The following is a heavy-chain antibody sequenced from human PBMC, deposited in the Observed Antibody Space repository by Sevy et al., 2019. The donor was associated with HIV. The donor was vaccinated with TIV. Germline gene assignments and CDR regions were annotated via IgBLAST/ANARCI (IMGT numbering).Heavy chain of an antibody. CDR1: GYTFTGYY. J-gene: IGHJ4*02. Sequence: ASVKVSCKASGYTFTGYYMHWVRQAPGQGLEWMGWIKPNSGGTNYAQTFQGRVTMTRDTSISTAYMELTSLRSDDTAVYYCARESGWYYFDYWGQGTLVTVSS. V-gene: IGHV1-2*02. CDR3: ARESGWYYFDY. D-gene: IGHD6-19*01. CDR2: IKPNSGGT.